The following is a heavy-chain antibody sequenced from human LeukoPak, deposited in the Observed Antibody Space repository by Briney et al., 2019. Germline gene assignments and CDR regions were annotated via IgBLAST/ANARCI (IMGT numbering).Heavy chain of an antibody. CDR2: ISYDGSNK. CDR3: AKDPTSSTIVVPAALVDY. J-gene: IGHJ4*02. CDR1: GFTFSSYG. V-gene: IGHV3-30*18. Sequence: GGSLRLSCAASGFTFSSYGMPWVRQAPGKGLEWVAVISYDGSNKYYADSVKGRFTISRDNSKNTLYLQMNSLRAEDTAVYYCAKDPTSSTIVVPAALVDYWGQGTLVTVSS. D-gene: IGHD2-2*01.